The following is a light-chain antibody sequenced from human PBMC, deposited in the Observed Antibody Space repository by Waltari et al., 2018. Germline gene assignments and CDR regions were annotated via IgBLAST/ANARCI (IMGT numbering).Light chain of an antibody. CDR1: SSDVGSSDY. Sequence: QSALTQPPSASGSPGQTVTISCPGTSSDVGSSDYVCWYQKHPGQAPKRLIYHVTKRPSGVPDRFSGSKSGNTASLTVSGLQAEDEADYYCSSNAGINNFVFGGGTKLTVL. J-gene: IGLJ2*01. CDR3: SSNAGINNFV. V-gene: IGLV2-8*01. CDR2: HVT.